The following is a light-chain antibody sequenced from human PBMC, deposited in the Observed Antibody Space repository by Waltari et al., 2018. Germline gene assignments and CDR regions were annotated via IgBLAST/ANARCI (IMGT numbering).Light chain of an antibody. V-gene: IGKV1-39*01. Sequence: IQMTQSPSSLSASIGDRVTITCRANQSLDICLNWYQQKSRRAPNLLIYAASTLLRGVPSRFSGGGSGTEFTLTINGLQPEDFATYFCQQSQTTLFTFGPGTTVDVK. CDR2: AAS. CDR1: QSLDIC. J-gene: IGKJ3*01. CDR3: QQSQTTLFT.